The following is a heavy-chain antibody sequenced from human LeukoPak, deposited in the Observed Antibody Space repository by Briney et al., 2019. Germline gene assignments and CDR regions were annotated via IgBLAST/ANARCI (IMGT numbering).Heavy chain of an antibody. V-gene: IGHV4-4*07. D-gene: IGHD2-15*01. CDR2: THSSGST. Sequence: SETLSLTCTVPGVSVRGYYWTWIRQPAGKGREWMGRTHSSGSTNYNPSLKSRVTMSVDTSKNQFSLKLSSVTAADTAVYSCASSHCSGGSCRGMYYYYGMDVWGQGTTVTVSS. CDR1: GVSVRGYY. J-gene: IGHJ6*02. CDR3: ASSHCSGGSCRGMYYYYGMDV.